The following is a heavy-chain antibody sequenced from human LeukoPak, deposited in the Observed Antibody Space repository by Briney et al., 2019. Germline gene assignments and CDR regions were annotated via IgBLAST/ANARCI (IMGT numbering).Heavy chain of an antibody. CDR2: INPSGGST. CDR3: ATDTYSSGWLDY. J-gene: IGHJ4*02. CDR1: GYTFTSYY. Sequence: ASVKVSCKASGYTFTSYYMHWVRQAPGQGLEWMGIINPSGGSTSYAQKFQGRVTMTRDTSMSTVYMELSSLRSEDTAVYYCATDTYSSGWLDYWGQGTLVTVSS. D-gene: IGHD6-19*01. V-gene: IGHV1-46*01.